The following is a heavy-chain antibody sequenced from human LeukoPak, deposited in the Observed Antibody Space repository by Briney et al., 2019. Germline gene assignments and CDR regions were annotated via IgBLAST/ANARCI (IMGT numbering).Heavy chain of an antibody. Sequence: PSETLSLTCTVSRGSISTSNYYWGWVRQPPGKALEWIGNIFYSGSTYYNPSLKSRVTISVDTSKNQFSLKLSSVTAADTAVYYCARDYYDSSGYYYLAFDIWGQGTMVTVSS. V-gene: IGHV4-39*07. CDR3: ARDYYDSSGYYYLAFDI. CDR2: IFYSGST. D-gene: IGHD3-22*01. J-gene: IGHJ3*02. CDR1: RGSISTSNYY.